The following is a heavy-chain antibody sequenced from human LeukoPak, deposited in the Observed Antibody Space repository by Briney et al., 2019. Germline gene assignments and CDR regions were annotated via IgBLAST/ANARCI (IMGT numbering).Heavy chain of an antibody. CDR2: INHSGST. Sequence: SETLSLACAVYGGSFSGYYWSWIRQPPGKGLEWIGEINHSGSTNYNPSLKSRVTISVDTSKNQFSLKLSSVTAADTAVYYCARGYDFWSGYFVRFDPWGQGTLVTVSS. CDR3: ARGYDFWSGYFVRFDP. J-gene: IGHJ5*02. V-gene: IGHV4-34*01. CDR1: GGSFSGYY. D-gene: IGHD3-3*01.